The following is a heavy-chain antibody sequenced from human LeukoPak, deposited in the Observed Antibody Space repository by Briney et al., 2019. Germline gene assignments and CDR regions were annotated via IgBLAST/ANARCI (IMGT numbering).Heavy chain of an antibody. D-gene: IGHD3-3*01. CDR1: GGSINSGGYS. V-gene: IGHV4-30-2*01. Sequence: SETLSLTCAVSGGSINSGGYSWSWIRQPPGKGLEWIGYIYHSGSTYYNPSLKSRVTISVDRSKNQFSLKLSSVTAADTAVYYCAREDEWLPRFDPWGQGTLVTVSS. CDR2: IYHSGST. J-gene: IGHJ5*02. CDR3: AREDEWLPRFDP.